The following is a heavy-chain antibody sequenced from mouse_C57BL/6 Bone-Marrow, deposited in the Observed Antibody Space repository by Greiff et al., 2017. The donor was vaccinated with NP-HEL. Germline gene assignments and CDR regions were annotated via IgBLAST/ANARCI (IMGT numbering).Heavy chain of an antibody. J-gene: IGHJ4*01. D-gene: IGHD3-1*01. CDR2: IWSGGST. Sequence: QVQLKESGPGLVQPSQSLSITCTVSGFSLTSYGVHWVRQSPGKGLEWLGVIWSGGSTDYNAAFISRLSISKDNSKSQVFFKMNSLQADDTAIYYCARTRGGLNYYAMDYWGQGTSVTVSS. CDR3: ARTRGGLNYYAMDY. V-gene: IGHV2-2*01. CDR1: GFSLTSYG.